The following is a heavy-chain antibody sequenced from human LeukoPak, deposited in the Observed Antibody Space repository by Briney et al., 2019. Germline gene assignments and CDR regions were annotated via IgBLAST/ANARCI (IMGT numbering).Heavy chain of an antibody. J-gene: IGHJ4*02. CDR3: ARYTAGYCSGGSCYSFDY. V-gene: IGHV4-39*02. CDR2: IYYSGST. D-gene: IGHD2-15*01. CDR1: GGSISSRSDY. Sequence: KASQTLSLTCTVSGGSISSRSDYWGWIRQPPGKGLEWIGSIYYSGSTYYNPSLKSRVTISVDTSKNHFSLKLSSVTAADTAVYYCARYTAGYCSGGSCYSFDYWGQGTLVTVSS.